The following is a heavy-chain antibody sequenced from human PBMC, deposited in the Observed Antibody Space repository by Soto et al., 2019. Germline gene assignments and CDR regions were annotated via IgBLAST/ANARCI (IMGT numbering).Heavy chain of an antibody. J-gene: IGHJ4*02. CDR3: AKDYYYYDSSGYCPFDY. D-gene: IGHD3-22*01. CDR2: ISYDGSNK. Sequence: PGGSLRLSCAASGFTFSSYGMHWVRQAPGKGLEWVAVISYDGSNKYYADSVKGRFTISRDNSKNTLYLQMNSLRAEDTAVYYCAKDYYYYDSSGYCPFDYWGQGTLVTVSS. V-gene: IGHV3-30*18. CDR1: GFTFSSYG.